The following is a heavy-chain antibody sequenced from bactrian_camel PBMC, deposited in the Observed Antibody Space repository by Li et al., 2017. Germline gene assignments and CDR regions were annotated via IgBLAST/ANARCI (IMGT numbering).Heavy chain of an antibody. Sequence: HVQLVESGGGSVQAGGSLTLSCAVTGGSLRRYCVAWFRQAPGKEREGVLGLDTDGSLSYRPAVKDRFTISHDDAKNELYLDMNNLKHEDTAMYCCAIGLHLEIMGSWADADLEYWGQGTQVTVS. J-gene: IGHJ4*01. CDR2: LDTDGSLS. CDR1: GGSLRRYC. V-gene: IGHV3S6*01. D-gene: IGHD1*01. CDR3: AIGLHLEIMGSWADADLEY.